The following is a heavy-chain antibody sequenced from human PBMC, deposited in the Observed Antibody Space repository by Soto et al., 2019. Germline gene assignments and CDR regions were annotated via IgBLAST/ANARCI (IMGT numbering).Heavy chain of an antibody. CDR3: AKAGFDCTSTVCYNNWFDP. J-gene: IGHJ5*02. V-gene: IGHV3-23*01. Sequence: GGSLRLSCAASGFSFSSYAMNWVRQAPGKGLEWVSAICGTCGTTYYADSVKGRFTISRDNSKNTLYLQMNSLRAEDTAVYYCAKAGFDCTSTVCYNNWFDPWGLGTLVTVSS. D-gene: IGHD2-8*01. CDR1: GFSFSSYA. CDR2: ICGTCGTT.